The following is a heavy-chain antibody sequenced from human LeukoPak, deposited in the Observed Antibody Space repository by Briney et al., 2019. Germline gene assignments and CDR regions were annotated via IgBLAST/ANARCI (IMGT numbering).Heavy chain of an antibody. CDR1: GYSISSGYY. D-gene: IGHD1-26*01. CDR2: IYHSGST. J-gene: IGHJ6*03. CDR3: ARAKKRSGRSRNFYLDV. Sequence: SETLSLTCAVSGYSISSGYYWGWIRQPPGKGLEWIGSIYHSGSTYYNPSLKSRVAISLDTSKNHFSLKLSSVTAADTAVYYCARAKKRSGRSRNFYLDVSGKGTTVTVSS. V-gene: IGHV4-38-2*01.